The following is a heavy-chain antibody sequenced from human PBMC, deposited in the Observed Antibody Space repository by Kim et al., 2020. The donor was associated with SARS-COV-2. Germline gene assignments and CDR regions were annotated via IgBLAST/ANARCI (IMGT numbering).Heavy chain of an antibody. CDR3: ARVIDPYSSGSPAVHAGYFQH. D-gene: IGHD6-19*01. J-gene: IGHJ1*01. CDR2: ISSSGSTI. Sequence: GGSLRLSCAASGFTFSSYEMNWVRQAPGKGLEWVSYISSSGSTIYYADSVKGRFTISRDNAKNSLYLQMNSLRAEDTAVYYCARVIDPYSSGSPAVHAGYFQHWCQGTLVTVSS. CDR1: GFTFSSYE. V-gene: IGHV3-48*03.